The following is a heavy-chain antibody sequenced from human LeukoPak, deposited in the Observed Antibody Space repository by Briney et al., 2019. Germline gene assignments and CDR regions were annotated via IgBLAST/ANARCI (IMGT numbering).Heavy chain of an antibody. D-gene: IGHD3-10*01. V-gene: IGHV1-18*01. CDR3: ARLVSYFGSGSYYSDY. CDR2: ISAYNGYT. CDR1: DYTFTNYG. J-gene: IGHJ4*02. Sequence: GASMKVSCKASDYTFTNYGINWVRQAPGQGLEWMGWISAYNGYTKYAQKFQDRVIMTTDTSTSTAYMELRSLRSDDTAVYYCARLVSYFGSGSYYSDYWGQGTLVTVAS.